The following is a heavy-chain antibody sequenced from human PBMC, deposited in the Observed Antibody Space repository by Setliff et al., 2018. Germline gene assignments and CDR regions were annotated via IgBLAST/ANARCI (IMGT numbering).Heavy chain of an antibody. V-gene: IGHV4-4*08. CDR2: IYSTGST. Sequence: LETLSLTCTVSGGSISSYFRSWVRQPPGKGLEWIGYIYSTGSTNYNPSLKSRVAISIDTSKNQFSLKVNSVTAADTAIYYCARGLNSVSWTFAYWGQGSLVTVSS. J-gene: IGHJ4*02. CDR3: ARGLNSVSWTFAY. D-gene: IGHD2-15*01. CDR1: GGSISSYF.